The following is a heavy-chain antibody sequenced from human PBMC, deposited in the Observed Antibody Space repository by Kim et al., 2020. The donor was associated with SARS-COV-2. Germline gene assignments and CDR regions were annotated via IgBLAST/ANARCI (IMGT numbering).Heavy chain of an antibody. D-gene: IGHD3-9*01. V-gene: IGHV4-34*01. CDR2: INHSGST. CDR1: GGSFSGYY. J-gene: IGHJ5*02. Sequence: SETLSLTCAVYGGSFSGYYWSWIRQPPGKGLEWIGEINHSGSTNYNPSLKSRVTISVDTSKNQFSLKLSSVTAADTAVYYCARGALYYDILTGYQIPWFDPWGQGTLVTVSS. CDR3: ARGALYYDILTGYQIPWFDP.